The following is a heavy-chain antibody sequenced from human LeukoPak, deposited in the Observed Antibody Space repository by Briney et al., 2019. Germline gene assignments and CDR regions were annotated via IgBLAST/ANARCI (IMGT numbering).Heavy chain of an antibody. CDR3: ARGVSRYYYGMDV. CDR1: GGSISSGGYY. J-gene: IGHJ6*02. V-gene: IGHV4-31*03. D-gene: IGHD3-16*01. Sequence: PSQTLSLTCTVSGGSISSGGYYWSWIRQHPGKGLEWIGYIYYSGNTYYNPSLKSRVTMSVDTSKNQFSLKLSSVTAADTAVYYCARGVSRYYYGMDVWGQGTTVTVSS. CDR2: IYYSGNT.